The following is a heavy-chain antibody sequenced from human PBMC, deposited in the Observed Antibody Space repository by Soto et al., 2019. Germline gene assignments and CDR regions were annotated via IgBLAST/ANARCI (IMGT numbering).Heavy chain of an antibody. D-gene: IGHD6-6*01. V-gene: IGHV1-18*04. J-gene: IGHJ6*02. Sequence: SLKVDWKGCGYTHTRYRISEVRQAPGQGLEWMGWISAYNGNTNYAQKLQGRVTMTTDTSTSTAYMELRSLRSDDTAVYYCARDHQLEPPGERRRYYYYCYGMDVWGQGTTVTVSS. CDR1: GYTHTRYR. CDR3: ARDHQLEPPGERRRYYYYCYGMDV. CDR2: ISAYNGNT.